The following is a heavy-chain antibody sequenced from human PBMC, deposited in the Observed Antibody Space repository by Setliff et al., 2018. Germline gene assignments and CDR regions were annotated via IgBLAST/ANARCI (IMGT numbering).Heavy chain of an antibody. CDR3: ATKDYDTSGYYRPFGF. V-gene: IGHV1-24*01. Sequence: ASVKVSCKVSRSTLTELTMYWVRQAPGKGLEWMGSFNPEDDEIIYAQKFLGRVTMTEDTSTDTAYMELSSLRSEDTAVYYCATKDYDTSGYYRPFGFWGQGTLVTVSS. J-gene: IGHJ4*01. D-gene: IGHD3-22*01. CDR1: RSTLTELT. CDR2: FNPEDDEI.